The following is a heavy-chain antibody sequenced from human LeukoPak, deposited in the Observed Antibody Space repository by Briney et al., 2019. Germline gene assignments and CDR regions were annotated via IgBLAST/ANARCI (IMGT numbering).Heavy chain of an antibody. CDR1: GFTFSSYA. CDR3: AREIRGYSYFDY. D-gene: IGHD1-26*01. V-gene: IGHV3-23*03. CDR2: IYNGGST. Sequence: GGSLRLSCAASGFTFSSYAMSWVRQAPGKGLEWVSVIYNGGSTYYADSVKGRFTISRDNSKNTLYLQMNSLRAEDTAVYYCAREIRGYSYFDYWGQGTLVTVSS. J-gene: IGHJ4*02.